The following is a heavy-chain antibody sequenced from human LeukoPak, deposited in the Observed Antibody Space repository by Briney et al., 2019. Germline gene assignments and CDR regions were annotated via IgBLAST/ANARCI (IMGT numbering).Heavy chain of an antibody. CDR3: ARHSPLRYFDWLPLPPTGYYYYMDV. CDR2: IIPIFGTA. CDR1: GGTFSSYA. Sequence: GASVKVSCKASGGTFSSYAISWVRQAPGQGLEWMGGIIPIFGTANYPQKFQGRVTITADKSTSTAYMELSSLRSEDTAVYYCARHSPLRYFDWLPLPPTGYYYYMDVWGKGTTVTISS. D-gene: IGHD3-9*01. J-gene: IGHJ6*03. V-gene: IGHV1-69*06.